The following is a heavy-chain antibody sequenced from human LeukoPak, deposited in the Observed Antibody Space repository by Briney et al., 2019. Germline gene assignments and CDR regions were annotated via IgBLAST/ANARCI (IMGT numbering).Heavy chain of an antibody. CDR2: IYYSGST. D-gene: IGHD6-13*01. V-gene: IGHV4-39*01. J-gene: IGHJ4*02. CDR1: GGSISSSSYY. Sequence: KPSETLSLTCTVSGGSISSSSYYWGWIRQPPGKGLEWIGSIYYSGSTYYNPSLKSRVTISVDTSKNQFSLKLSSVTAADTAVYYCARLLRQIAAAGTENDYWGQGTLVTVSS. CDR3: ARLLRQIAAAGTENDY.